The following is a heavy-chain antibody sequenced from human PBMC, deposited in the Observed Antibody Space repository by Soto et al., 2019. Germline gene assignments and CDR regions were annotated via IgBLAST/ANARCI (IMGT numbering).Heavy chain of an antibody. CDR1: GYTFTGYY. J-gene: IGHJ6*03. V-gene: IGHV1-18*04. CDR2: ISANNGNT. D-gene: IGHD3-9*01. Sequence: ASVKVSCKASGYTFTGYYMHWVRQAPGQGLEWMGWISANNGNTNYAQKLQGRVTMTTDTSTSTAYMELRSLRSDDTAVYYCARDGYFDSMDVWGKGTTVTVSS. CDR3: ARDGYFDSMDV.